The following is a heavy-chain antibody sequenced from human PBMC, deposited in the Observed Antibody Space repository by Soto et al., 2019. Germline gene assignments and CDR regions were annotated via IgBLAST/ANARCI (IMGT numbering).Heavy chain of an antibody. D-gene: IGHD6-19*01. Sequence: ASVKVSCKASGYTFTSYYMHWVRQAPGQGLEWMGIINPSGGSTSYAQKFKGRVTMTRDRSTSTVYMELSSLRSEETAVYYCERRAVADSAFDIWGQGTMVTVS. J-gene: IGHJ3*02. CDR3: ERRAVADSAFDI. CDR2: INPSGGST. V-gene: IGHV1-46*01. CDR1: GYTFTSYY.